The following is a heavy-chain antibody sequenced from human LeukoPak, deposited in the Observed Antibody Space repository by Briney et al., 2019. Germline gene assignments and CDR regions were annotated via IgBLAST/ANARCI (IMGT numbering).Heavy chain of an antibody. CDR1: GFTFSSYG. V-gene: IGHV3-74*01. J-gene: IGHJ4*02. CDR2: INSDGSST. Sequence: GGSLRLSCAASGFTFSSYGMTWVRQAPGKGLVWVSRINSDGSSTSYADSVKGRFTISRDNAKNTLYLQMNSLRAEDTAVYYCARGEWELLYYFDYWGQGTLVTVSS. CDR3: ARGEWELLYYFDY. D-gene: IGHD1-26*01.